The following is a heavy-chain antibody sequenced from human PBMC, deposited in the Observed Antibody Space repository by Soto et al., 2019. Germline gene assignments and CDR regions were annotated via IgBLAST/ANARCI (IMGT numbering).Heavy chain of an antibody. V-gene: IGHV1-3*01. D-gene: IGHD4-17*01. J-gene: IGHJ5*02. Sequence: ASVKGSCKASGYTFSSYAMNWVRQAPGQRLEWMGWINAGNGNTKYSQKFQGRVTITRDTSASTAYMELSSLRSEDTAVYYCARGVSTVTPNWFDPWGQGTLVTVSS. CDR2: INAGNGNT. CDR3: ARGVSTVTPNWFDP. CDR1: GYTFSSYA.